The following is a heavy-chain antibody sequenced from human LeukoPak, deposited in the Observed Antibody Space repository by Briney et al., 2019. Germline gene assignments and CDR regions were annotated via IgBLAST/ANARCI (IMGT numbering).Heavy chain of an antibody. CDR1: GFTFSSYW. CDR2: INSDGSST. Sequence: GGSLRLSCAASGFTFSSYWMHWVRQAPGKGLVWVSRINSDGSSTNHADSVKGRFTISRDNAKNTLYLQMNSLRAEDTAVYYCARRSVGVTPYYFDYWGQGTLVTVSS. J-gene: IGHJ4*02. D-gene: IGHD1-26*01. CDR3: ARRSVGVTPYYFDY. V-gene: IGHV3-74*01.